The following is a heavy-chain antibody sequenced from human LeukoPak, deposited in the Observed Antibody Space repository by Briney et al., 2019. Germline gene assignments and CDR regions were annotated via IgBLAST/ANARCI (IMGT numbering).Heavy chain of an antibody. Sequence: ASVKLSCKASGYTFTSYGISWVRQAPGQGLEWMGWISAYNGNTNYAQKLQGRVTMTTDTSTSTAYMELRSLRSDDTAVYYCARDEDPGYSSSWIDYWGQGTQVTVSS. V-gene: IGHV1-18*01. J-gene: IGHJ4*02. CDR2: ISAYNGNT. CDR1: GYTFTSYG. D-gene: IGHD6-13*01. CDR3: ARDEDPGYSSSWIDY.